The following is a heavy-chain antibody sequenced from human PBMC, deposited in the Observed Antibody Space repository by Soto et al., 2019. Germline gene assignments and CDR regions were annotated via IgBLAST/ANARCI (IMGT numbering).Heavy chain of an antibody. D-gene: IGHD2-21*01. CDR1: GGSFSGYY. CDR2: INHLGSI. CDR3: ARGGISHWAYFYYMDV. J-gene: IGHJ6*03. Sequence: SETLSLTCAVYGGSFSGYYWSWIRQPPGMALEWIGEINHLGSINYNPSLKSRVTMSVDTSKNQFSLTLNSVTAADTATYYCARGGISHWAYFYYMDVWDRETTVTVSS. V-gene: IGHV4-34*01.